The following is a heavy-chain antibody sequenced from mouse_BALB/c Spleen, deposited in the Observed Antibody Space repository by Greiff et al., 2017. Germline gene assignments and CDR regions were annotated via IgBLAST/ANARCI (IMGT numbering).Heavy chain of an antibody. Sequence: QVQLKESGPELVKPGASVRISCKASGYTFTSYYIHWVKQRPGQGLEWIGWIYPGNVNTKYNEKFKGKATLTADKSSSTAYMQLSSLTSEDSAVYFCARGWDYAMDYWGQGTSVTVSS. CDR1: GYTFTSYY. CDR3: ARGWDYAMDY. V-gene: IGHV1S56*01. CDR2: IYPGNVNT. D-gene: IGHD1-1*02. J-gene: IGHJ4*01.